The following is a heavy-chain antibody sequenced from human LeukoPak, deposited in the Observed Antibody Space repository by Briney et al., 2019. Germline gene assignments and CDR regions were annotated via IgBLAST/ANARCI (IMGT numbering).Heavy chain of an antibody. CDR1: GYTFTSYG. CDR3: ARVGREQLAPFDY. Sequence: ASVKVSCKASGYTFTSYGISWVRQAPGQGLEWMGWINPNSGGTNYAQKFQGRVTMTRDTSISTAYMELSRLRSDDTAVYYCARVGREQLAPFDYWGQGTLVTVSS. CDR2: INPNSGGT. J-gene: IGHJ4*02. V-gene: IGHV1-2*02. D-gene: IGHD6-13*01.